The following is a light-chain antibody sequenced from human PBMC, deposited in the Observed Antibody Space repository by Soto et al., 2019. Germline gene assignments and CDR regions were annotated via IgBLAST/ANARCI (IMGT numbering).Light chain of an antibody. V-gene: IGLV2-23*02. Sequence: QSALTQPASVSGSPGQSITISCTGTSRDVGSYDLVSWYQHHPGKAPKLMIYEVSTRPSGVSNRFFGSKSGNTASLTISGLGAEDEADYYCCSYAGSWVFGGGTKLTVL. CDR1: SRDVGSYDL. CDR2: EVS. CDR3: CSYAGSWV. J-gene: IGLJ3*02.